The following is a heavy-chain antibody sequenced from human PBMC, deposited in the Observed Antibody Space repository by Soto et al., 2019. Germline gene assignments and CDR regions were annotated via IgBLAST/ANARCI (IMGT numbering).Heavy chain of an antibody. Sequence: QVQLVQSGAEVKKPGSSVKVSCKASGGTFSSYTISWVRQAPGQGLEWMGRIIPILGIANYAQKFQGRVTITPDKSTSTAYMELSSLRSEDTAVYYCARSHREYSGYALSYYYYYYMDVWGKGTTVTVSS. CDR2: IIPILGIA. CDR3: ARSHREYSGYALSYYYYYYMDV. J-gene: IGHJ6*03. D-gene: IGHD5-12*01. V-gene: IGHV1-69*02. CDR1: GGTFSSYT.